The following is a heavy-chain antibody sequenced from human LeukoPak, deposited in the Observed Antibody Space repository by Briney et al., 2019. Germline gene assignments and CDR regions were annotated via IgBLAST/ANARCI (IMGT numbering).Heavy chain of an antibody. V-gene: IGHV3-30*02. CDR1: GFDFSSYG. CDR3: AKERTITMVRGVTFDY. Sequence: GGSLRLSCVASGFDFSSYGMHWVRQAPGKGLEWVAVVWYGGSKKYYADSVNGRFTISRDDSKNTLYLQMNSLRAEDTAVYYCAKERTITMVRGVTFDYWGQGTLVTVSS. CDR2: VWYGGSKK. D-gene: IGHD3-10*01. J-gene: IGHJ4*02.